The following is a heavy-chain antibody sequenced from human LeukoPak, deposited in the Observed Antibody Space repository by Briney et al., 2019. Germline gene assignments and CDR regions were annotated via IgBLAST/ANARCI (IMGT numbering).Heavy chain of an antibody. CDR1: GFTFSSYG. CDR2: ISGSGGST. D-gene: IGHD3-22*01. Sequence: PGGSLRLSCAASGFTFSSYGMSWVRQAPGKGLEWVSAISGSGGSTYYADSVKGRFTISRDNSKNTLYLQMNSLRAEDTAVYYCARKDVLTGSYFDYWGQGTLVTVSS. V-gene: IGHV3-23*01. J-gene: IGHJ4*02. CDR3: ARKDVLTGSYFDY.